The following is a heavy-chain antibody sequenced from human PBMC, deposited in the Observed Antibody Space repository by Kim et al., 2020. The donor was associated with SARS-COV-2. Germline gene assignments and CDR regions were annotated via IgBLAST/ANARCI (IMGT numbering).Heavy chain of an antibody. V-gene: IGHV3-30*03. CDR3: ATRYSSSWYTPDDYYYMDI. J-gene: IGHJ6*03. D-gene: IGHD6-13*01. Sequence: GRFTISRDNSKNTLYLQMNSLRAEDTAVYYCATRYSSSWYTPDDYYYMDIWGKGTTVTVSS.